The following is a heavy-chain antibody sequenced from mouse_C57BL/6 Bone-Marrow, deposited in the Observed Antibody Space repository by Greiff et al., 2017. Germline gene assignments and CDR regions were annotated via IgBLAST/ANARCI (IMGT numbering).Heavy chain of an antibody. V-gene: IGHV1-53*01. D-gene: IGHD4-1*01. CDR2: IYPSNGGT. J-gene: IGHJ2*01. CDR1: GYTFTSYW. CDR3: SRWDWDVPYFDY. Sequence: VQLQQPGTELVKPGASVKLSCTASGYTFTSYWMHWVKQRPGHGLEWIGNIYPSNGGTNYNSKFKSKATLTVDTSSSTAYMQLSSLTSKTSAVYYCSRWDWDVPYFDYWGQGTTLTVAS.